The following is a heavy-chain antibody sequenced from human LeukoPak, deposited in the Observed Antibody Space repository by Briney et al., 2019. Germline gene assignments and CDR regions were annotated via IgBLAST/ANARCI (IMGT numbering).Heavy chain of an antibody. CDR2: ISSSGSTI. J-gene: IGHJ4*02. CDR1: GFTFNIYE. CDR3: ARDEATHFVVVPAALDY. D-gene: IGHD2-2*01. Sequence: PGGSLRLSCAASGFTFNIYEMSWVRQAPGKGLEWVSYISSSGSTIYYADSVKGRFTISRDNAKNSLYLQMNSLRAEDTAVYYCARDEATHFVVVPAALDYWGQGTLVIVSS. V-gene: IGHV3-48*03.